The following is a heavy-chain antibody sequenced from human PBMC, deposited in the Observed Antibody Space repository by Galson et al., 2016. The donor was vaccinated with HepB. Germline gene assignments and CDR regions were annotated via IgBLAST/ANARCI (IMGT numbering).Heavy chain of an antibody. J-gene: IGHJ4*02. D-gene: IGHD3-3*01. Sequence: SLKVSCAASGFSFSNSAMSWVRQAPGRGLEWVSGIIRSGDATHYADFVKGRVTISRDNSKNTLYLDMNNLTAGDTAIYHCGKHGGVDYWGQGALVTVSS. V-gene: IGHV3-23*01. CDR3: GKHGGVDY. CDR1: GFSFSNSA. CDR2: IIRSGDAT.